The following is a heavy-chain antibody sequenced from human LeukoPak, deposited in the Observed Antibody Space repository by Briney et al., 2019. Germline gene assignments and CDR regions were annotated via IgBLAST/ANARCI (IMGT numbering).Heavy chain of an antibody. Sequence: HPSETLSLTCTVSGASISSSYYYWGWIRQPPGKGLEWIESIYYSGSTYYNPSLKSRVTTSLDTSKNQFSLKLSSVTAADTAVYYCAREFGIVGATVDYWGQGTLVTVSS. D-gene: IGHD1-26*01. J-gene: IGHJ4*02. CDR3: AREFGIVGATVDY. CDR2: IYYSGST. V-gene: IGHV4-39*07. CDR1: GASISSSYYY.